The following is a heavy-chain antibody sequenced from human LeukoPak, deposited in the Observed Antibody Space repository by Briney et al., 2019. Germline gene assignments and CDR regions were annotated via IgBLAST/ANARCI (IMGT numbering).Heavy chain of an antibody. CDR2: IKQDGSEK. Sequence: GGSLRLSCAASGFTFTNYWMSWVRQAPGKGLEWVGNIKQDGSEKYYVDSVKGRFTISRDNAKNSLYLQMNSLRAEDTAVYYCARDRGIHGWFDPWGQGTLVIVSS. CDR3: ARDRGIHGWFDP. J-gene: IGHJ5*02. D-gene: IGHD3-10*01. V-gene: IGHV3-7*01. CDR1: GFTFTNYW.